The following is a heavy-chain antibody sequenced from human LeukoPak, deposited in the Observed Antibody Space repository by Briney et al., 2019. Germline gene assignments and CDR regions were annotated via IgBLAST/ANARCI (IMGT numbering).Heavy chain of an antibody. CDR2: ISYHGTNR. CDR3: ARVPTRYTDTGGYFDP. V-gene: IGHV3-30-3*01. D-gene: IGHD1-1*01. Sequence: GGSLRLSCTATGFTFTNYAMHWVRQAPGKGLEWLAVISYHGTNRYYADSVKGRLTVSRDNSKNTLHLQMNSLRVEDTAIYYCARVPTRYTDTGGYFDPWGQGTLVTVSS. CDR1: GFTFTNYA. J-gene: IGHJ5*02.